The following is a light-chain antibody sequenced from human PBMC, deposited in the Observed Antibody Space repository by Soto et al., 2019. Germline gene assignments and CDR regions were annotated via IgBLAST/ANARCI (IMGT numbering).Light chain of an antibody. CDR3: QQHASHPRD. CDR1: QDISNR. CDR2: SAS. V-gene: IGKV1-17*03. Sequence: DIQMTQSPSAMSAAVGDRVTITCRASQDISNRLGWFQQRPGKAPKRLIYSASALETGVPARFSGTGSGTEFTLTISSRQPEDFATYYCQQHASHPRDFGQGTKVEIK. J-gene: IGKJ1*01.